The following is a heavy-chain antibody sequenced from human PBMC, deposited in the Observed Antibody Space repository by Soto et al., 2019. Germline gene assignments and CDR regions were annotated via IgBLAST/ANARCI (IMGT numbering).Heavy chain of an antibody. CDR3: ASCLLAWYRGLDY. CDR2: IYYSGST. D-gene: IGHD1-1*01. CDR1: GGSISSYY. Sequence: PSETLSLTCTVSGGSISSYYWSWIRQPPGKGLEWIGYIYYSGSTNYNPSLKSRVTISVDTSKNQFSLKLSSVTAADTAVYYCASCLLAWYRGLDYWGQGTLVTVSS. J-gene: IGHJ4*02. V-gene: IGHV4-59*01.